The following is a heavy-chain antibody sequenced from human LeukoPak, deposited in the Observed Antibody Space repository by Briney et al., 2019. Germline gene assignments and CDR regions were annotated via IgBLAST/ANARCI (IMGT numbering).Heavy chain of an antibody. V-gene: IGHV3-23*01. CDR3: AKYYYDSSGYYITPPARAPDY. CDR2: ISGGGIST. Sequence: AAGSLRLSCAASGFTFSSYAMTWVRQAPGKGLEWVSAISGGGISTYYADSVKGRFTISRDNSQNTLYLQMNSLTAEDTAVCYCAKYYYDSSGYYITPPARAPDYWGQGTLVTVSS. J-gene: IGHJ4*02. D-gene: IGHD3-22*01. CDR1: GFTFSSYA.